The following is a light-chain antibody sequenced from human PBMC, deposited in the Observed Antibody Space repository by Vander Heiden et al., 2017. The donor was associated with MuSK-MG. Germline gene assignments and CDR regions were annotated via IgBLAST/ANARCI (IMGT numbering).Light chain of an antibody. Sequence: EIVLAQSPGTLSLSPGDRATLSCRASQSVSSNHLAWYQQKPGQAPRLLIYGASSRATGIPDRFSGSGSGTDFTLTISRLEPGDFAVYYCQQYGTSPWTFGPGTKVEIK. CDR3: QQYGTSPWT. J-gene: IGKJ1*01. CDR1: QSVSSNH. CDR2: GAS. V-gene: IGKV3-20*01.